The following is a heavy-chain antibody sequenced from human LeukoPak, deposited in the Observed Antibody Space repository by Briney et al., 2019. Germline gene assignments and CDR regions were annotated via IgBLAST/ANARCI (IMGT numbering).Heavy chain of an antibody. V-gene: IGHV3-30*02. D-gene: IGHD3-10*01. Sequence: PGGSLRLSCAASGFTFSRYGMHWVRQAPGKGLEWVAVIWYDGSNKYYADSVKGRFTISRDNSKNTLYLQMNSLRAEDTAVYYCAKVNSLWFGEFLYYYYYGMDVWGQGTTVTVSS. CDR3: AKVNSLWFGEFLYYYYYGMDV. CDR2: IWYDGSNK. J-gene: IGHJ6*02. CDR1: GFTFSRYG.